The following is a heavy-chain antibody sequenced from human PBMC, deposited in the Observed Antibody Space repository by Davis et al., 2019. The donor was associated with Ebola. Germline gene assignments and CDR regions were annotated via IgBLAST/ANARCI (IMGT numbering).Heavy chain of an antibody. CDR3: ARGVGYSSGWYPYYYYYGMDV. Sequence: AASVKVSCKASGGTFSSYAITWVRQAPGQGLEWMGGIIPIFGTANYAQKFQGRVTITADESTSTAYMELSSLRSEDTAVYYCARGVGYSSGWYPYYYYYGMDVWGQGTTVTASS. J-gene: IGHJ6*02. D-gene: IGHD6-19*01. CDR2: IIPIFGTA. CDR1: GGTFSSYA. V-gene: IGHV1-69*13.